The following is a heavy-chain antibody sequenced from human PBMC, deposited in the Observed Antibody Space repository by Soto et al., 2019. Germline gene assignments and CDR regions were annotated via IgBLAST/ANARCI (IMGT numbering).Heavy chain of an antibody. CDR1: GGSISSSSYY. CDR3: ASSGPLEPAAIGYYYYGMDV. CDR2: IYYSGST. J-gene: IGHJ6*02. V-gene: IGHV4-39*01. Sequence: SETLSLTCTVSGGSISSSSYYWGWIRQPPGKGLEWIGSIYYSGSTYYNPSLKSRVTISVDTSKNQFSLKLSSVTAADTAVYYCASSGPLEPAAIGYYYYGMDVWGQGTTVT. D-gene: IGHD2-2*01.